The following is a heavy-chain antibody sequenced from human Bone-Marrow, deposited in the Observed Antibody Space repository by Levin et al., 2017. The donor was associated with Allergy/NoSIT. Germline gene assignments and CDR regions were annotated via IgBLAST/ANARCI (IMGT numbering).Heavy chain of an antibody. V-gene: IGHV3-74*01. CDR1: GFTFNRHW. D-gene: IGHD6-6*01. CDR3: ARALMAARPSDLDL. Sequence: GGSLRLSCEASGFTFNRHWMHWVRQAPGKGLVWVSRINSDGSSTTNADYADSVRGRFTISRDNAKNTLYLQMNSLRAEDTAVYYCARALMAARPSDLDLWGRGTLVTVSS. J-gene: IGHJ2*01. CDR2: INSDGSST.